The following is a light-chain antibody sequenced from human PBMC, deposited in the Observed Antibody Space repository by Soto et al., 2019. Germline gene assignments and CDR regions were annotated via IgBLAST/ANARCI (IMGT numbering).Light chain of an antibody. J-gene: IGKJ5*01. Sequence: ERVMPQSPSTLSVSPGERSSVAGSASQSVSSNLAWYQQKPGQAPRLLIYGASTRATGIPARFSGSGSGTEFTLTISSLQSEDFAVYYCQQYNNWPPITFGQGTRLEIK. CDR3: QQYNNWPPIT. CDR1: QSVSSN. V-gene: IGKV3-15*01. CDR2: GAS.